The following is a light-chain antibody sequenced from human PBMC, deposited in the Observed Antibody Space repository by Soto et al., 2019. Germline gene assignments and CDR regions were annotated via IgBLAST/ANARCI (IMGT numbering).Light chain of an antibody. V-gene: IGLV2-14*03. CDR2: DVS. Sequence: QSVRTQPASVSGSPGQSITISCTGTSSDVGGYNYVSWYQHHPGKAPKLMIYDVSNRPSGVSNRFSGSKSGNTASLTISGLQSEDEADYYCSSYTTSNTRQIVFGTGTKVTVL. CDR1: SSDVGGYNY. CDR3: SSYTTSNTRQIV. J-gene: IGLJ1*01.